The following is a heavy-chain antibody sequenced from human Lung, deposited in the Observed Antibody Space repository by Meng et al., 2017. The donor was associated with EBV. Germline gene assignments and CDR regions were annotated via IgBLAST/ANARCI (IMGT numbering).Heavy chain of an antibody. CDR2: INHSGST. CDR3: ARGGWSSSWGN. D-gene: IGHD6-13*01. J-gene: IGHJ4*02. V-gene: IGHV4-34*01. Sequence: VQPQQGGAGLLEPSETLSLTCAVYVGSFSGYYWSWIRQPPGKGLEWIGEINHSGSTNYNPSLKSRVTISVDTSKNQFSLKLSSVTAADTAVYYCARGGWSSSWGNWGQGTLVTVSS. CDR1: VGSFSGYY.